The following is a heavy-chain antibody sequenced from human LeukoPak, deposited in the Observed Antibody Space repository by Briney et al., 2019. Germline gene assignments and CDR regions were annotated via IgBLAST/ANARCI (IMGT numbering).Heavy chain of an antibody. CDR1: GGSISSYY. CDR2: INHSGST. V-gene: IGHV4-34*01. Sequence: PSETLSLTCTVSGGSISSYYWSWIRQPPGKGLEWIGEINHSGSTNYNPSLKSRVTISVDTSKNQFSLKLSSVTAADTAVYYCARGYSSSWSRLIGAFDIWGQGTMVTVSS. J-gene: IGHJ3*02. D-gene: IGHD6-13*01. CDR3: ARGYSSSWSRLIGAFDI.